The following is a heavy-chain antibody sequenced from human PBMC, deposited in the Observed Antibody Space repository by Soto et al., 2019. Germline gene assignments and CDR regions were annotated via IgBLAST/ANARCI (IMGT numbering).Heavy chain of an antibody. Sequence: TSETLSLTCTVSGGSISSSSYYWGWIRHPPGKGLEWFGSIYYIGSTYYNPSLKSRVTISVDTSKNQFSLKLSSVTAADTAVYYCAGQLLYYYGMDVWGQGTTVTVSS. V-gene: IGHV4-39*01. J-gene: IGHJ6*02. CDR3: AGQLLYYYGMDV. CDR2: IYYIGST. CDR1: GGSISSSSYY.